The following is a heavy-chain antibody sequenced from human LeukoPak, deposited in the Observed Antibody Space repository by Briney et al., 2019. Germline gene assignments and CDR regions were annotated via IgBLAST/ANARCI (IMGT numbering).Heavy chain of an antibody. CDR2: LYDSGST. D-gene: IGHD6-19*01. CDR1: GGSISSYH. J-gene: IGHJ2*01. Sequence: SETLSLTCTVSGGSISSYHWSWIRQPPGKGLEWIGCLYDSGSTNYDPSVKSRVTIPVDTSNNQFSLRLRSVTAADTAIYYCARGLVAVTGTWYFDLWGRGTLVTVSS. V-gene: IGHV4-59*01. CDR3: ARGLVAVTGTWYFDL.